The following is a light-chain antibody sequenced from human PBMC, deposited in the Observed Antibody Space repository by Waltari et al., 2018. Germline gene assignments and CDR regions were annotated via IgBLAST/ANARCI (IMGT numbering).Light chain of an antibody. CDR2: DGT. CDR1: SSHVGGFTH. CDR3: GSYVSSSTFV. Sequence: QSALSQPDSVSGSPGPSITISCTGTSSHVGGFTHVPWYQQLQGNVPKLIIFDGTSRPSGVPSRFSGYKPYNTASLTISGLQADDESEYFCGSYVSSSTFVFVSGTKVTVL. V-gene: IGLV2-14*03. J-gene: IGLJ1*01.